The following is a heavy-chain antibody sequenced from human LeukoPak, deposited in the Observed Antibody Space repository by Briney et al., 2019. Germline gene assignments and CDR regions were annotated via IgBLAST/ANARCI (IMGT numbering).Heavy chain of an antibody. CDR1: GGSINNYY. CDR3: ARDYAFDI. J-gene: IGHJ3*02. CDR2: IYYGGST. Sequence: SETLSLTCTVSGGSINNYYWSWIRQPPGKGLEWIGYIYYGGSTNYSPSLKSRVTISVDTSKNQFSLKLSSVTAADTAVYYCARDYAFDIWGQGTMVTVSS. V-gene: IGHV4-59*01.